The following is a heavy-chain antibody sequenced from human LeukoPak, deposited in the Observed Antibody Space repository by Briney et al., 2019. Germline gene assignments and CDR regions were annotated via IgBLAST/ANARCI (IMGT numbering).Heavy chain of an antibody. D-gene: IGHD6-19*01. V-gene: IGHV1-2*07. CDR2: IYPSSGDI. J-gene: IGHJ6*03. CDR3: ARAAIAVAGDYNYHYMDV. Sequence: GASVEVSCKASGYTFTGHYMHWVRQAPGQGLEWMGWIYPSSGDIDYSHIFEGRVTMTRDTSISTAYMELSRLTSDDTAVYYCARAAIAVAGDYNYHYMDVWGKGTTVTVSS. CDR1: GYTFTGHY.